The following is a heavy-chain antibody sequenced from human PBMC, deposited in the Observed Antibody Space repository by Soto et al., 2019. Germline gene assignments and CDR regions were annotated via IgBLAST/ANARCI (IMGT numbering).Heavy chain of an antibody. CDR2: FDPEDGET. CDR1: GYTLTDLS. V-gene: IGHV1-24*01. J-gene: IGHJ5*02. Sequence: ASVKVSCKVSGYTLTDLSMQWVRQAPGKGLEWMGGFDPEDGETIYAQKFQGRVTMTEDTATDTAYMELSSLRSEDTAVYYCARAALSYYDSSGPPLGWFDPWGQGTLVTVSS. CDR3: ARAALSYYDSSGPPLGWFDP. D-gene: IGHD3-22*01.